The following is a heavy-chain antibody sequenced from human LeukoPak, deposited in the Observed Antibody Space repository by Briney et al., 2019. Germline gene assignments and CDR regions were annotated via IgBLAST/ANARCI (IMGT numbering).Heavy chain of an antibody. J-gene: IGHJ4*02. Sequence: SETLSLTCTVSGDSISSYYWSWIRQPPGKGLEWIGNIFYSGSPNYDPSLKSRVTTSFDTSKNQFSLKLSFVTAADTAVYYCARVGHIVAAGTYDYWGQGTLVTVSS. V-gene: IGHV4-59*12. CDR2: IFYSGSP. D-gene: IGHD6-13*01. CDR1: GDSISSYY. CDR3: ARVGHIVAAGTYDY.